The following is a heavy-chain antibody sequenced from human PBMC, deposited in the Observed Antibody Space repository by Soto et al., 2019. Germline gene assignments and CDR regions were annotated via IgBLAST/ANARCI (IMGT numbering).Heavy chain of an antibody. CDR3: ARDCSGGSCYYYYGMDV. CDR1: GGTFSSYA. J-gene: IGHJ6*02. D-gene: IGHD2-15*01. Sequence: VKVSCKASGGTFSSYAISWVRQAPGQGLEWMGGIIPIFGTANYAQKFQGRVTITADESTSTAYMELSSLRSEDTAVYYCARDCSGGSCYYYYGMDVWGQGTTVTVSS. V-gene: IGHV1-69*13. CDR2: IIPIFGTA.